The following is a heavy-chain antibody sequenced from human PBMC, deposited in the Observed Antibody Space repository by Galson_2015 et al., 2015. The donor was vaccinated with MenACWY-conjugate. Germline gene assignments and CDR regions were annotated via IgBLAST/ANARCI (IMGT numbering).Heavy chain of an antibody. Sequence: ETLSLTCTVSGGSISSSSYYWGWIRQPPGKGLEWIGSIYYSGSTYYNPSLKSRVTISVDTSKNQFSLKLSSVTAADTAVYYCARSIPLDYYDSSGYYPFDYWGQGTLVTVSS. D-gene: IGHD3-22*01. J-gene: IGHJ4*02. CDR2: IYYSGST. CDR1: GGSISSSSYY. V-gene: IGHV4-39*01. CDR3: ARSIPLDYYDSSGYYPFDY.